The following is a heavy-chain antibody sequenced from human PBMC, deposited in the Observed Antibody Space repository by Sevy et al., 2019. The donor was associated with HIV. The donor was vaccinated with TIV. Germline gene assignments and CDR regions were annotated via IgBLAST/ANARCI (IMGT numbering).Heavy chain of an antibody. J-gene: IGHJ4*02. Sequence: ASVKVSCKASGYTFTSYAMHWERQAPGQRLEWMGWINAGNGNTKYSQKFQGRVTITRDTSASTAYMGLSSLRSEDTAVYYCARSLGSGGYYPMGFSEKKGGIDYWGQGTLVTVSS. CDR1: GYTFTSYA. V-gene: IGHV1-3*01. CDR2: INAGNGNT. CDR3: ARSLGSGGYYPMGFSEKKGGIDY. D-gene: IGHD3-22*01.